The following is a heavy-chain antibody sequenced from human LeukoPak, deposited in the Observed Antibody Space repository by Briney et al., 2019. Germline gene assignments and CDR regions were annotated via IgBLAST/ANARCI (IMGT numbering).Heavy chain of an antibody. CDR2: IYPDDSDP. D-gene: IGHD3-16*01. CDR3: ARIWLRAFDI. J-gene: IGHJ3*02. CDR1: GYSFTNYW. V-gene: IGHV5-51*01. Sequence: ESLKISWKGSGYSFTNYWIAWVRQMPGKGLEWMGIIYPDDSDPRYSPSFQGQVTISADKSISTAYLQWSSLKASDTAMYYCARIWLRAFDIWGQGTMVTVSS.